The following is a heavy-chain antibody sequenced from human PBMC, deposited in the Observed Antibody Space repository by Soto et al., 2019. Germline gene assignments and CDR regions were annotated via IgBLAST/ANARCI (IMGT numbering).Heavy chain of an antibody. Sequence: GGSLRLSCAASGFTFSSYAMSWVRQAPGKGLEWVSAISGSGGSTYYADSVKGRFTISRDNSKNTLYLQMNSLRAEDTAVYYCAKEGSDFWSGYLGRGRTRELYEDYWGQGTLVTVSS. J-gene: IGHJ4*02. CDR1: GFTFSSYA. D-gene: IGHD3-3*01. CDR3: AKEGSDFWSGYLGRGRTRELYEDY. CDR2: ISGSGGST. V-gene: IGHV3-23*01.